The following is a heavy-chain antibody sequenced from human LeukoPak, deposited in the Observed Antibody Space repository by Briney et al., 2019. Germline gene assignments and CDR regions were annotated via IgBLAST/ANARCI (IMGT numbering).Heavy chain of an antibody. Sequence: KVSCKASGYTFTGYYMHWVRQMPGKGLEWMGIIYPGDSDTRYSPSFQGQVTISADKSISTAYLQWSSLKASDTAMYYCARRDGYGAYDIWGQGTMVTVSS. CDR1: GYTFTGYY. J-gene: IGHJ3*02. D-gene: IGHD5-24*01. V-gene: IGHV5-51*01. CDR3: ARRDGYGAYDI. CDR2: IYPGDSDT.